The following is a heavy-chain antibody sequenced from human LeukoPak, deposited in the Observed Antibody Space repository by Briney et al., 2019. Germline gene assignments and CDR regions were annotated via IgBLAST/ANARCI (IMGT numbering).Heavy chain of an antibody. CDR3: ARVNTVMATFDY. Sequence: PSETLSLTCTASGYSISSAYGGWIRQPPRKGLEWIATISHSGSTYYNPSLKSRVTISGDTSQSQYSLKLSSVTAADTAVYYCARVNTVMATFDYWGQGTLVTVSS. J-gene: IGHJ4*02. V-gene: IGHV4-38-2*02. D-gene: IGHD5-18*01. CDR1: GYSISSAY. CDR2: ISHSGST.